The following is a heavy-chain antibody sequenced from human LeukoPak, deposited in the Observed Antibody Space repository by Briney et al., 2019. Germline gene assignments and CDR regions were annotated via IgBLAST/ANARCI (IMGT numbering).Heavy chain of an antibody. CDR3: ARVFQKQLSDY. J-gene: IGHJ4*02. D-gene: IGHD6-13*01. CDR2: INPNSGGT. V-gene: IGHV1-2*02. Sequence: GASVKVSCKASGGTFSSYAISWVRQAPGQGLEWMGWINPNSGGTNYAQKFQGRVTMTRDTSISTAYMELSRLRSDDTAVYYCARVFQKQLSDYWGQGILVTVSS. CDR1: GGTFSSYA.